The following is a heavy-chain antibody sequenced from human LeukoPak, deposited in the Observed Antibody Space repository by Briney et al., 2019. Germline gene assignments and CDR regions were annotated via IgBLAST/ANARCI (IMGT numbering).Heavy chain of an antibody. D-gene: IGHD6-19*01. J-gene: IGHJ4*02. CDR3: ARGMINIIAVAGTDY. Sequence: GGSLRLSCAASGFTFSSYAMHWVRQAPGKGLEWVAVISYDGSNKYYADSVKGRFTISRDNSKNTLYLQMNSLRAGDTAVYYCARGMINIIAVAGTDYWGQGSLVTVSS. CDR2: ISYDGSNK. V-gene: IGHV3-30-3*01. CDR1: GFTFSSYA.